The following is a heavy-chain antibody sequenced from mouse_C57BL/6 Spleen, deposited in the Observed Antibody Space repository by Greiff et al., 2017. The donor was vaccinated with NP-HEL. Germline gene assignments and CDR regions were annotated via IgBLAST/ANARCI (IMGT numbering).Heavy chain of an antibody. J-gene: IGHJ3*01. V-gene: IGHV1-50*01. CDR2: IDPSDSYT. CDR3: ATEGSGLLTTVVDAY. D-gene: IGHD1-1*01. Sequence: QVQLQQPGAELVKPGASVKLSCKASGYTFTSYWMQWVKQRPGQGLEWIGEIDPSDSYTNYNQKFKGKATLTVDTSSSTAYMQLSSLTSDDSAVYYCATEGSGLLTTVVDAYWGQGTLVTVSA. CDR1: GYTFTSYW.